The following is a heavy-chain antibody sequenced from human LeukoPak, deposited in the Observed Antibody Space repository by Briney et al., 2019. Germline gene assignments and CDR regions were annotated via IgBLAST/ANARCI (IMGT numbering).Heavy chain of an antibody. CDR1: GFSLSGGHF. CDR3: ARVETAMMRV. V-gene: IGHV4-38-2*02. CDR2: VSHSAST. J-gene: IGHJ4*02. Sequence: SEALSLTCSVSGFSLSGGHFWGWIRQSPGKGLEWIGSVSHSASTYYNPSLKSRVTMSIDTSKNQFSLKLKSVTAADTAVYYCARVETAMMRVWGQGILVTVSA. D-gene: IGHD5-18*01.